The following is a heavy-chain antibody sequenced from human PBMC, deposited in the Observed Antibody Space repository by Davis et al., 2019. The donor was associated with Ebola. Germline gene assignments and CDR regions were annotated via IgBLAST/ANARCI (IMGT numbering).Heavy chain of an antibody. CDR1: EFTFSNYW. D-gene: IGHD4-17*01. CDR2: IDTDGSAT. CDR3: ARSHGTINDYGADGTPPLDAFDI. Sequence: PGGSLRLSCVGSEFTFSNYWMHWVLQAPGKGLVWVSHIDTDGSATSYADSVKGRFTISRDNAKKTLYLQMSGLRVEDTAIFYCARSHGTINDYGADGTPPLDAFDIWGQGTMVTVSS. V-gene: IGHV3-74*01. J-gene: IGHJ3*02.